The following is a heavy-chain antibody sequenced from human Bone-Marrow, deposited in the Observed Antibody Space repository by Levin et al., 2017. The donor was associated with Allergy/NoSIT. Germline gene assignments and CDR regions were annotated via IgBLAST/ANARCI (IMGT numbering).Heavy chain of an antibody. CDR2: IRGDGAMT. CDR1: GFTFSTYW. J-gene: IGHJ5*02. V-gene: IGHV3-74*01. CDR3: AKDGGGESMPS. Sequence: GGSLRLSCAASGFTFSTYWMHWVRQVPGKGLVWVSRIRGDGAMTNYADSVKGRFTISRDNAKNTLYLQMNSLRDEDTAVYYCAKDGGGESMPSWGQGTLVTVSS. D-gene: IGHD2-15*01.